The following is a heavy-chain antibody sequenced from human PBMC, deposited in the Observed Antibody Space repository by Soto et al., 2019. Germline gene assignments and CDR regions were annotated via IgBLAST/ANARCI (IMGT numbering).Heavy chain of an antibody. D-gene: IGHD3-3*01. J-gene: IGHJ4*02. CDR2: IYYSGSN. CDR1: GGSISSSSYY. V-gene: IGHV4-39*01. Sequence: SETLSLTCTVSGGSISSSSYYWGWIRQPPGKGLEWIGSIYYSGSNYYNPSLKSRVTISVDTSKNQFSLKLSSVTAADTAVYYCARQSPHFDFWSGYYKGRYFAYWGRGTLVTVSS. CDR3: ARQSPHFDFWSGYYKGRYFAY.